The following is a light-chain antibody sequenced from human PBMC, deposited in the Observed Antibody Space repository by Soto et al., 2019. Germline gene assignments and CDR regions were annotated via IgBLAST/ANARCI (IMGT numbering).Light chain of an antibody. CDR3: EQRSNWPQT. J-gene: IGKJ1*01. Sequence: IVKTHSTTTLSVPPGERATLSCRASQSVSSNLAWYQQKPGQAPRLLIYGASNRATGIPDRFSGSKSGTYFVLTIRILQPEDFAVYYSEQRSNWPQTVSQGTKVDIK. CDR2: GAS. V-gene: IGKV3D-15*03. CDR1: QSVSSN.